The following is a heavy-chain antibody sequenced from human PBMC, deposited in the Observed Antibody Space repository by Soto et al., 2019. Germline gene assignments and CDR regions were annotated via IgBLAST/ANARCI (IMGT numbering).Heavy chain of an antibody. CDR3: ATPLVPAAPYYYYGMDV. V-gene: IGHV3-23*01. J-gene: IGHJ6*02. D-gene: IGHD2-2*01. CDR1: GFTFSIYE. Sequence: PGGSLRLSCVASGFTFSIYEMSWVRQAPGKGLEWVSAISGSGGSTYYADSVKGRFTISRDNSKNTLYLQMNSLRAEDTAVYYCATPLVPAAPYYYYGMDVWGQGTTVTVSS. CDR2: ISGSGGST.